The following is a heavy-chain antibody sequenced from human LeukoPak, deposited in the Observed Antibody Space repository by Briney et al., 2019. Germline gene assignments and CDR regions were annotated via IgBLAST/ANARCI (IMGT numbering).Heavy chain of an antibody. D-gene: IGHD3-22*01. V-gene: IGHV3-33*01. J-gene: IGHJ4*02. Sequence: QSGGSLRLSCAASGLTFSSYGMHWVRQAPGKGLEWVADIWYDGSNKYYADSVKGRFTISRDNSKNTLYLQMNSLRAEDTAVYYCARESAEVNYYDSSGFDYWGQGTLVTVSS. CDR1: GLTFSSYG. CDR2: IWYDGSNK. CDR3: ARESAEVNYYDSSGFDY.